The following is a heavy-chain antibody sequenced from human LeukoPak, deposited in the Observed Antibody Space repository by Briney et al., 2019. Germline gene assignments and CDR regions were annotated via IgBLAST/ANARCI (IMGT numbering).Heavy chain of an antibody. Sequence: PGGSLRLSXAASGFTFDDYAMHWVRQVPGKGLEWVSLISGDGTTTYYADSVKGRFAISRDHSRNFLYLQMNSLRTEDTALYYCAKGRRYYGSSGYYDKYYFDSWGQGTLVTVSS. CDR1: GFTFDDYA. CDR2: ISGDGTTT. CDR3: AKGRRYYGSSGYYDKYYFDS. J-gene: IGHJ4*02. D-gene: IGHD3-22*01. V-gene: IGHV3-43*02.